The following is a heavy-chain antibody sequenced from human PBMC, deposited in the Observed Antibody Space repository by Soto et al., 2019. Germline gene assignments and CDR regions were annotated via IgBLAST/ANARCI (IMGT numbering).Heavy chain of an antibody. D-gene: IGHD2-15*01. CDR1: GGSFSGYY. J-gene: IGHJ6*02. CDR3: ARGRVVVVVAATGGASYYGMDV. CDR2: INHSGST. V-gene: IGHV4-34*01. Sequence: SETLSLTXAVYGGSFSGYYWSWIRQPPGKGLEWIGEINHSGSTNYNPSLKSRVTISVDTSKNQFSLKLSPVTAADTAVYYCARGRVVVVVAATGGASYYGMDVWGQGTTVTVSS.